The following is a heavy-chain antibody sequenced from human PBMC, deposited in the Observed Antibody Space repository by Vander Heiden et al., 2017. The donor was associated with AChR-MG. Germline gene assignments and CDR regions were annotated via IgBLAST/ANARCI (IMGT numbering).Heavy chain of an antibody. CDR1: GFPFSYYY. CDR2: ISSSSSYT. D-gene: IGHD3-22*01. Sequence: QVQLVESGGGLVKPGGSLRLPCAAPGFPFSYYYMSWIRQAPGKGLEWVSYISSSSSYTNYADSVKGRFTISRDNAKNSLYLQMNSLRAEDTAVYYCARTPGDSSGYYYSFDYWGQGTLVTVSS. J-gene: IGHJ4*02. V-gene: IGHV3-11*06. CDR3: ARTPGDSSGYYYSFDY.